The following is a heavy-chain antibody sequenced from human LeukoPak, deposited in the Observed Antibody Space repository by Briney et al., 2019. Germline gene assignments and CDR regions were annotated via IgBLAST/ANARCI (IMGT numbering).Heavy chain of an antibody. Sequence: GGSLRLSCAASGFTFSSYSMNWVRQAPGKGLEWVSAISGSGGSTYYADSVKGRFTISRDNAKNSVYLHMNSLRAEDTAVYYCARDKVVGPTKFDSWGQGTLVTVSS. V-gene: IGHV3-21*01. D-gene: IGHD1-26*01. J-gene: IGHJ5*01. CDR2: ISGSGGST. CDR1: GFTFSSYS. CDR3: ARDKVVGPTKFDS.